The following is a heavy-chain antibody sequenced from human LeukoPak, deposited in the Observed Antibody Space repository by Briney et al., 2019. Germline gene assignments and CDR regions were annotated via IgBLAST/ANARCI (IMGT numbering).Heavy chain of an antibody. D-gene: IGHD3-10*01. CDR1: GYTFTSYG. CDR3: ARDHGSGYYYGMDV. CDR2: ISAYNGNT. J-gene: IGHJ6*02. V-gene: IGHV1-18*01. Sequence: ASVKVSCKASGYTFTSYGISWVRQAPGQGLEWMGWISAYNGNTNYAQKLQGRVTMTTDTSTSTAYMELRSLRSDDTAVYYYARDHGSGYYYGMDVWGQGTTVTVSS.